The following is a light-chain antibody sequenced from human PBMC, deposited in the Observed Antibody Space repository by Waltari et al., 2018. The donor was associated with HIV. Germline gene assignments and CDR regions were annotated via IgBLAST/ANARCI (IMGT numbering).Light chain of an antibody. J-gene: IGLJ3*02. Sequence: QSALTQPPSVSASPGHSVTISCTGTSRDVGSYNRVAWYQQPPGTAPKLMIYEVSNRPSGVPDRFSGSKSGNTASLTISGLQAEDEADYYCSSYTSSSTWVFGGGTKLTVL. CDR3: SSYTSSSTWV. CDR1: SRDVGSYNR. CDR2: EVS. V-gene: IGLV2-18*02.